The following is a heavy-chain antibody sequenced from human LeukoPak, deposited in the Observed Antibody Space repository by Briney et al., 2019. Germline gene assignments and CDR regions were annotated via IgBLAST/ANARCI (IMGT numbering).Heavy chain of an antibody. J-gene: IGHJ4*02. D-gene: IGHD6-19*01. Sequence: GASVKVSCKAFGYTFTSNYMHWVRQAPGQGPEWMGVISPSGGSTTYAQKFQGRVTLTRDMSTSTDYLELSSLRSEDTAVYYCARDKVAGNPDYWGQGTLVTVSS. CDR3: ARDKVAGNPDY. CDR1: GYTFTSNY. V-gene: IGHV1-46*01. CDR2: ISPSGGST.